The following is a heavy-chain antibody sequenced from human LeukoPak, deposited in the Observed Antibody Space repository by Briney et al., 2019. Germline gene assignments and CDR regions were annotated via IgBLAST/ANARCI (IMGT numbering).Heavy chain of an antibody. V-gene: IGHV1-2*02. CDR1: GYTFTGYY. J-gene: IGHJ3*02. Sequence: ASVKVSCKASGYTFTGYYMHWVRQAPGQGLEWMGWINPNSGGTNYAQKFQGRVTMTRDTSISTAYMELSRLRSDDTAVYYCSTEISGSYARWVDAFDIWGQGTMVTVSS. D-gene: IGHD1-26*01. CDR3: STEISGSYARWVDAFDI. CDR2: INPNSGGT.